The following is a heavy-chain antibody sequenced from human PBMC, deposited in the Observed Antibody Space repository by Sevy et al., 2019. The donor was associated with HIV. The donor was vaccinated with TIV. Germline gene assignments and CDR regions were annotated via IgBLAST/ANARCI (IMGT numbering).Heavy chain of an antibody. CDR3: ARDGCTMTTPGCLYF. CDR1: GASISSAVYS. CDR2: IYHTGNT. J-gene: IGHJ3*01. D-gene: IGHD4-17*01. Sequence: SETLSLTCAVSGASISSAVYSWNWIRQPPGKGLEWIGYIYHTGNTYYNPSLKSRVTISVDRSNNQYSLKMRSLTAADTAVYYCARDGCTMTTPGCLYFWGQGIMVTVSS. V-gene: IGHV4-30-2*01.